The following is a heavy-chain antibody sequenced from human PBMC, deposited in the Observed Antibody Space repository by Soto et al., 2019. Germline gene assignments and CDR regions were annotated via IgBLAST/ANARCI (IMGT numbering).Heavy chain of an antibody. CDR3: ARAVEVPAKNDYYSNGMDV. D-gene: IGHD1-1*01. CDR1: GYTFTTYY. Sequence: ASVKVSCKASGYTFTTYYMHWVRQAPGQGLEWMGIINPSGASTSYAQKFQGRVTMTRDTSTSTVYMELSSLRSEDTAVYYCARAVEVPAKNDYYSNGMDVWGQGTTVTVSS. J-gene: IGHJ6*02. CDR2: INPSGAST. V-gene: IGHV1-46*01.